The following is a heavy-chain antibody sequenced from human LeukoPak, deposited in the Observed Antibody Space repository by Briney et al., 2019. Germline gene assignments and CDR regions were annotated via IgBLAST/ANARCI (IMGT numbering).Heavy chain of an antibody. D-gene: IGHD2-21*01. V-gene: IGHV3-23*01. CDR2: ISGSGGST. J-gene: IGHJ2*01. CDR3: AKGVSHNWYFDL. Sequence: GGSLRLSCAASGFTFSSYAMSWVRQAPGKGLEWASVISGSGGSTYYADSVKGRFSISRDNSKNTVYLQMNSLRAEDTAVYYCAKGVSHNWYFDLWGRGTLVTVSS. CDR1: GFTFSSYA.